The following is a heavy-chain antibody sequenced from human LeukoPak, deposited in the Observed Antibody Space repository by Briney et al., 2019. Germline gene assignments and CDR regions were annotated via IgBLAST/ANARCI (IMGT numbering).Heavy chain of an antibody. CDR2: ISYDGSNK. J-gene: IGHJ4*02. CDR3: ARGMADYYGSGSYDY. Sequence: GGSLRLSCAASGFTFSSYAMHWVRQAPGKGLEWVAVISYDGSNKYYADSVKGRFTISRDNFKNTLYLQMNSLRAEDTAVYYCARGMADYYGSGSYDYWGQGTLVTVSS. D-gene: IGHD3-10*01. V-gene: IGHV3-30-3*01. CDR1: GFTFSSYA.